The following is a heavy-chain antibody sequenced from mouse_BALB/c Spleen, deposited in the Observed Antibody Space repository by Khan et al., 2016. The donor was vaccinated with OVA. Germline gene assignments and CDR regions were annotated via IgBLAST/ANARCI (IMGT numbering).Heavy chain of an antibody. CDR3: ARGGGGDRFLY. D-gene: IGHD3-2*01. J-gene: IGHJ3*01. Sequence: VQLQQSGAELVRPGVSVKISCKGSGYTFTDFTMHWVKQSHAMSLEWIGVISTYYGDADYSQKFKGKATMTVDKSSNTAYMDLARLTSEDSALFYCARGGGGDRFLYWGQGTLVTVSA. V-gene: IGHV1S137*01. CDR1: GYTFTDFT. CDR2: ISTYYGDA.